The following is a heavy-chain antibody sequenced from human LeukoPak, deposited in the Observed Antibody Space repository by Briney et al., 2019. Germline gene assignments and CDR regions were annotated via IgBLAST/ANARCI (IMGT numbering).Heavy chain of an antibody. J-gene: IGHJ4*02. Sequence: GGSLRLSCAASGFTFNTYSLNWVRQAPGKGLEWVSYISSSSSAIYYADSVKGRFTISRDNAKNSLYLQMNSLRAEDTALYYCAKDMGQQQLEYYFDYWGQGTLVTVSS. CDR2: ISSSSSAI. V-gene: IGHV3-48*04. D-gene: IGHD6-13*01. CDR1: GFTFNTYS. CDR3: AKDMGQQQLEYYFDY.